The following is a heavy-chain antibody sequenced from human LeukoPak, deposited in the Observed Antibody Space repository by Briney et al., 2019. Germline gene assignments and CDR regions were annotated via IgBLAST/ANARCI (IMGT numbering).Heavy chain of an antibody. CDR3: ARQVQYDSHDD. Sequence: PSETLSLTCAVSGYSISSGYYWGWIRQPPGKGLEWIGSIYHSGSTYYNPSLKSRVTISVDTSKNQFSLKLSSVTAADTAVYYCARQVQYDSHDDWGQGTLVTASS. V-gene: IGHV4-38-2*01. D-gene: IGHD3-3*01. CDR1: GYSISSGYY. J-gene: IGHJ4*02. CDR2: IYHSGST.